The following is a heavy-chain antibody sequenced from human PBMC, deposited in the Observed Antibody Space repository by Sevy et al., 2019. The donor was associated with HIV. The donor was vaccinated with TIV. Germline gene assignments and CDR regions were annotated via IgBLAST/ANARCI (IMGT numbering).Heavy chain of an antibody. V-gene: IGHV4-39*01. Sequence: SETLSLTCTVSGGSISSSSYYWGWIRQPPGKGLEWIGSIYYSGSTYYNPSLKSRVTISVDTSKNQFSLKLSSVTAADTAVYYCARHYMAYGSGSYYIGYWGQGTLVTVSS. CDR1: GGSISSSSYY. CDR2: IYYSGST. CDR3: ARHYMAYGSGSYYIGY. D-gene: IGHD3-10*01. J-gene: IGHJ4*02.